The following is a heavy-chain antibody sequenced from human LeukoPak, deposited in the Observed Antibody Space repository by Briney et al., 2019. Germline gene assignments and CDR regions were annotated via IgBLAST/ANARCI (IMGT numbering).Heavy chain of an antibody. CDR2: INHSGST. J-gene: IGHJ6*03. Sequence: SETLSLTCAVYGGSFSGYYWSWIRQPPGKGLEWIGEINHSGSTNYNPSLKSRVTISVDTSKNQFSLKLSSVTAADTAVYYCARVPTVKNYYYYMDVWGKGTTVTVSS. V-gene: IGHV4-34*01. D-gene: IGHD4-11*01. CDR3: ARVPTVKNYYYYMDV. CDR1: GGSFSGYY.